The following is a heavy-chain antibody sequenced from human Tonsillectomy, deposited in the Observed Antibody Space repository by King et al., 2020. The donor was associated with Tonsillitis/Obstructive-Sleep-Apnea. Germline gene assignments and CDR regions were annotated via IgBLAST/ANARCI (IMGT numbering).Heavy chain of an antibody. CDR3: ARGTYSSSSNYYYYYMDV. V-gene: IGHV4-34*01. CDR2: INHSGST. J-gene: IGHJ6*03. D-gene: IGHD6-6*01. Sequence: VQLQQWGAGLLKPSEPLALTCAVYGGSFSGYYWSWIRQPPGKGLEWIGEINHSGSTNYNTSLKSRVTISVDTSKNQFSLKLSSVTAADTAVYYCARGTYSSSSNYYYYYMDVWGKGTTVTVSS. CDR1: GGSFSGYY.